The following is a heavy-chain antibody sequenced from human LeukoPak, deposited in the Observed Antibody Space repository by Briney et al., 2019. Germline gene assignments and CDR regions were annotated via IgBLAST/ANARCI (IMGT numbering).Heavy chain of an antibody. Sequence: PKASVKVSCKASGGTFSSYAISWVRQAPGQGLEWMGGIIPIFGTANYAQKFQGRVTITADESTSTAYMELSSLRSEDTAVYYCARVSRLRRHIVVVPAAMQDSDYDSSGQPLAYWGQGTLVTVSS. V-gene: IGHV1-69*13. CDR2: IIPIFGTA. D-gene: IGHD2-2*01. CDR3: ARVSRLRRHIVVVPAAMQDSDYDSSGQPLAY. J-gene: IGHJ4*02. CDR1: GGTFSSYA.